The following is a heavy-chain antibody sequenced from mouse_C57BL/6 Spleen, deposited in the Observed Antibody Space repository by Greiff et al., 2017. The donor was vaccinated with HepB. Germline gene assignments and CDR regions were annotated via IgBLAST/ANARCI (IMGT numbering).Heavy chain of an antibody. CDR2: INPNNGGT. V-gene: IGHV1-26*01. CDR1: GYTFTDYY. CDR3: ARPYYGSSGAMDY. Sequence: EVQLQQSGPELVKPGASVKISCKASGYTFTDYYMNWVKQSHGKSLEWIGDINPNNGGTSYNQKFKGKATLTVDKSSSTAYMELRSLTSEDSAVYYCARPYYGSSGAMDYWGQGTSVTVSS. J-gene: IGHJ4*01. D-gene: IGHD1-1*01.